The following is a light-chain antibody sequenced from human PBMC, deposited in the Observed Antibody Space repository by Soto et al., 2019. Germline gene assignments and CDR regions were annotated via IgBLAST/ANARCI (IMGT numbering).Light chain of an antibody. J-gene: IGKJ2*01. V-gene: IGKV3-20*01. CDR2: GAS. CDR3: QQYGSSPCT. Sequence: EIVLTQSPGTLSLSPGERATLSCRASQSVNNNYLAWYQQKPGQAPRLLIDGASSRATGIPDRFSGSGSGTDFPLTISRLEPEDFAVYYCQQYGSSPCTFGQGTKLEIK. CDR1: QSVNNNY.